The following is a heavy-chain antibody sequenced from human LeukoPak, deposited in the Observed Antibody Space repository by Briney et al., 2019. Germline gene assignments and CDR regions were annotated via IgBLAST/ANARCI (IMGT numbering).Heavy chain of an antibody. V-gene: IGHV4-30-2*01. D-gene: IGHD6-13*01. CDR3: ARDIQAYSSSWYAFDI. CDR1: GGSISSGGYY. CDR2: IYHSGST. Sequence: SETLSLTCTVSGGSISSGGYYWSWIRQPPGKGLEWLGYIYHSGSTYYNPSLKSRVTISVDRSKNQFSLKLSSVTAADTAVYYCARDIQAYSSSWYAFDIWGQGTMVTVSS. J-gene: IGHJ3*02.